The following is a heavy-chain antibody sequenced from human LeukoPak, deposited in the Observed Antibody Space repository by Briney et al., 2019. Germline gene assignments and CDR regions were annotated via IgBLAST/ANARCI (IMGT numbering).Heavy chain of an antibody. CDR2: MNPNSGNT. J-gene: IGHJ4*02. CDR1: GYTFTSYD. D-gene: IGHD3-22*01. CDR3: AREDYYDSGSNDY. V-gene: IGHV1-8*03. Sequence: ASVKVSCKASGYTFTSYDISWVRQATGQGLEWMGWMNPNSGNTAYAQKFQGRVTITRNTSISTAYMELSSLRSEDTAVYYCAREDYYDSGSNDYWGQGTLVTVSS.